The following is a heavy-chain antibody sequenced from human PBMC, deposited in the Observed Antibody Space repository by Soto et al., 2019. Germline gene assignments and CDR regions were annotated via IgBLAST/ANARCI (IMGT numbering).Heavy chain of an antibody. CDR1: GYSFTSYW. CDR3: ARNTSGWDFWSGYPDY. Sequence: PGESLKISCKGSGYSFTSYWIGWVRQMPGKGLEWMGIIYPGDSDTRYSPSFQGQVTISADKSISTAYLQWSSLKASDTAMYYCARNTSGWDFWSGYPDYWGPGTPVTVSS. V-gene: IGHV5-51*01. CDR2: IYPGDSDT. J-gene: IGHJ4*02. D-gene: IGHD3-3*01.